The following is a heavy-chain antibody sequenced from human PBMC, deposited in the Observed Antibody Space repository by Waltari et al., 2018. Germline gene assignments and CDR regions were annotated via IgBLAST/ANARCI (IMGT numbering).Heavy chain of an antibody. J-gene: IGHJ4*02. D-gene: IGHD2-2*01. CDR3: VRHRTTYPLEIDY. Sequence: EVQLVQAGAEVKKPEESLRNSGEGSGDSFTSHWISWVRQMPGKGLEGVGRIDPSDSFRNYGPAFEGHVTISVDQSLRTAYLQWDSLKASDTAIYYCVRHRTTYPLEIDYWGQGTLVTVSS. CDR2: IDPSDSFR. V-gene: IGHV5-10-1*01. CDR1: GDSFTSHW.